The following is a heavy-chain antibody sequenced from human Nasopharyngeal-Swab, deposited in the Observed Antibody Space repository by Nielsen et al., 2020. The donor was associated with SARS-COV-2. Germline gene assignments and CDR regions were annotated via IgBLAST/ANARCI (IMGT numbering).Heavy chain of an antibody. Sequence: SVKVSCRASGGTFSSYAISWVRQAPGQGLEWMGRIIPILGIANYAQKFQGRVTITADKSTSTAYMELSSLRSEDTAVYYCARDLQPPLDPQMNYYYYYGMDVWGQGTTVTVSS. CDR2: IIPILGIA. CDR1: GGTFSSYA. J-gene: IGHJ6*02. D-gene: IGHD1-1*01. V-gene: IGHV1-69*04. CDR3: ARDLQPPLDPQMNYYYYYGMDV.